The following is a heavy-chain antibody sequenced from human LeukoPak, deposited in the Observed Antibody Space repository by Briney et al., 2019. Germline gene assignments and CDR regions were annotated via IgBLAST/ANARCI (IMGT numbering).Heavy chain of an antibody. J-gene: IGHJ4*02. CDR3: VTIQGSGSYEELDY. Sequence: EASVKVSCKASGYTFTSYGISWVRQAPGQGLEWMGWISAYNGNTNYAQKLQGRVTMTTDTSTSTAYMELRSLRSDDTAVYYCVTIQGSGSYEELDYWGQGTLVTVSS. CDR1: GYTFTSYG. D-gene: IGHD3-10*01. V-gene: IGHV1-18*01. CDR2: ISAYNGNT.